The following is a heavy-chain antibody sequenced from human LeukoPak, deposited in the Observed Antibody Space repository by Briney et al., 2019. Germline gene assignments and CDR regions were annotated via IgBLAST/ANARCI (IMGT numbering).Heavy chain of an antibody. CDR1: GYSISSGYY. V-gene: IGHV4-38-2*01. CDR3: VGGYSYGNHAFDI. CDR2: IYHSGST. Sequence: PSETLSLTCAVSGYSISSGYYWGWIRQPPGKGREWIGSIYHSGSTYYNPSLKSRVTISVDTSKNQFSLKLSSVTAADTAVYYCVGGYSYGNHAFDIWGQGTMVTVSS. J-gene: IGHJ3*02. D-gene: IGHD5-18*01.